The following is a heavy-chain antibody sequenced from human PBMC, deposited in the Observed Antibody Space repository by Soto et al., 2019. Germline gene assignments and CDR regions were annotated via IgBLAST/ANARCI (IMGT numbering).Heavy chain of an antibody. CDR1: GFAFDDYA. D-gene: IGHD6-13*01. J-gene: IGHJ3*02. CDR3: GKDIVSNWPNWNVTFDI. Sequence: EVQLVESGGGLVQPGRSLRLSCAASGFAFDDYAMHWVRQAPGKGLEWVSGISWNSGSTGYADSVKGRFTISRDNAKKSLYLQMNSLRAEDTALYYCGKDIVSNWPNWNVTFDIWGRGTMVTVSS. CDR2: ISWNSGST. V-gene: IGHV3-9*01.